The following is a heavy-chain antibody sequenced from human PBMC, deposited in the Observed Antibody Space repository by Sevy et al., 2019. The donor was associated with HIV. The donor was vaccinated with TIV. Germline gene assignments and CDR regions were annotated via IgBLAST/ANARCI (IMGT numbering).Heavy chain of an antibody. V-gene: IGHV3-23*01. D-gene: IGHD5-12*01. Sequence: GGSLRLSCVGSGFTFSTYAMSWVRQAPGKGLEWVSGISGTGGSTYYADSVKGRFTISRDNSKNTVFLHMNSLGADDTAVYYCAKEGGGQWLLVGGFDYWGQGTLVTVSS. CDR3: AKEGGGQWLLVGGFDY. CDR2: ISGTGGST. CDR1: GFTFSTYA. J-gene: IGHJ4*02.